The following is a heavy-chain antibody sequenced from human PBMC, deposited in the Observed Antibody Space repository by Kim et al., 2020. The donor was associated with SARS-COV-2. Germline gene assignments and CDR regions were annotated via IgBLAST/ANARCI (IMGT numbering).Heavy chain of an antibody. CDR3: TKDPVRPFDY. J-gene: IGHJ4*02. CDR2: ISGDGRTT. Sequence: GGSLRLSCTDTRFGLGDYYIHWVRQAPGRGLEWVCLISGDGRTTSYSDSVKGRFTISRDNSKNSLYLQMNSLRTEDTALYYCTKDPVRPFDYWGQGTLVTVSS. D-gene: IGHD2-8*01. V-gene: IGHV3-43*02. CDR1: RFGLGDYY.